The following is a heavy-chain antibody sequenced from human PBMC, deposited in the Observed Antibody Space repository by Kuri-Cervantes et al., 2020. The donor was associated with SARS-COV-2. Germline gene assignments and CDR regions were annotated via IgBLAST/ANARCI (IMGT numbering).Heavy chain of an antibody. Sequence: ESLKISCTVSGGSISSYYWSWIRQPPGKGLEWIGYIYYSGSTNYNPSLKSRVTISVDTSKNQFSLKLSSVTAADTAVYYCARLSGVVVVPAAIRPSPIDAFDIWGQGTMVTVSS. J-gene: IGHJ3*02. V-gene: IGHV4-59*12. CDR2: IYYSGST. D-gene: IGHD2-2*02. CDR3: ARLSGVVVVPAAIRPSPIDAFDI. CDR1: GGSISSYY.